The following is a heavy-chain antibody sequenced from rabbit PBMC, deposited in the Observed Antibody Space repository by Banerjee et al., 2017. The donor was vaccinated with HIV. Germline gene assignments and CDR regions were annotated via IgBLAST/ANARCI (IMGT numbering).Heavy chain of an antibody. Sequence: QSVEESGGDLVKPGGTLTLTCTVSGFSLSSNAMCWVRQAPGKGLGWIGCINTGSGSTYYASWAKGRFTISKTSSTTVTLQMTSLTAAVTATYFCARDNLDYSYTYAGYEFNLWGQGTLVTVS. J-gene: IGHJ4*01. D-gene: IGHD6-1*01. V-gene: IGHV1S40*01. CDR1: GFSLSSNA. CDR3: ARDNLDYSYTYAGYEFNL. CDR2: INTGSGST.